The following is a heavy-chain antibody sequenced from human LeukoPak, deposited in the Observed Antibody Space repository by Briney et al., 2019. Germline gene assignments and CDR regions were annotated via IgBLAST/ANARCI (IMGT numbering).Heavy chain of an antibody. Sequence: ASVKVSCKASGYTFTSYDINWVRQATGQGLEWMGWMNPNSGNTGCAQKFQGRVTITRNTSISTAYMELSSLRSEDTAVYYSVRRSAYYYYYYTVVWGKGTTVTLSS. CDR2: MNPNSGNT. J-gene: IGHJ6*03. CDR1: GYTFTSYD. V-gene: IGHV1-8*03. CDR3: VRRSAYYYYYYTVV.